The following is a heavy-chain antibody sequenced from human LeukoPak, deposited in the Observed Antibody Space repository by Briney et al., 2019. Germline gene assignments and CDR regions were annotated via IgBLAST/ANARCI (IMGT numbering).Heavy chain of an antibody. CDR3: ARARITIFGVVIITDAFDI. J-gene: IGHJ3*02. CDR2: IIPIFGTA. D-gene: IGHD3-3*01. CDR1: GGTFSSYA. V-gene: IGHV1-69*05. Sequence: ASVKVSCKASGGTFSSYAISWVRQAPGQGLEWMGGIIPIFGTANYAQKFQGRVTITTDESTSTAYMELSSLRSEDTAVYYCARARITIFGVVIITDAFDIWGQGTMVTVSS.